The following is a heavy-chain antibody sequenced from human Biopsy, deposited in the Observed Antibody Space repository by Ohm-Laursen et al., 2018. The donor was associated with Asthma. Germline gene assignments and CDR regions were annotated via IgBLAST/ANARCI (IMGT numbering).Heavy chain of an antibody. J-gene: IGHJ4*02. D-gene: IGHD1-14*01. CDR1: GFTFSNYG. CDR3: ARDGPELPTELDY. V-gene: IGHV3-30*03. CDR2: ISFDGSNK. Sequence: SLRLSCAASGFTFSNYGMHWVRQAPGKGLDWVAVISFDGSNKNYTDSVKGRFTISRDNSRNTLHLQMNSLRAEDTAVYYCARDGPELPTELDYWGPGTLVTVPS.